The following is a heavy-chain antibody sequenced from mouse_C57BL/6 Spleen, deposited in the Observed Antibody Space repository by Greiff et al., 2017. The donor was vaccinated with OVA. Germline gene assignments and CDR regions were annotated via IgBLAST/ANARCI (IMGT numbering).Heavy chain of an antibody. CDR2: IYPETGGT. D-gene: IGHD3-3*01. Sequence: VQLQQSGAELVRPGASVTLSCKASGYTFTDYEMHWVKQTPVHGLEWIGAIYPETGGTAYNQKFKGQAILTADKSSSTAYMELRSLTSEDSAVYYCTSLGAYWGQGTLVTVSA. J-gene: IGHJ3*01. V-gene: IGHV1-15*01. CDR1: GYTFTDYE. CDR3: TSLGAY.